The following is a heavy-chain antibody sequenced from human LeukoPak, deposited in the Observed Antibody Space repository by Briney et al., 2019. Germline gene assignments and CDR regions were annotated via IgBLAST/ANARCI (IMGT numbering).Heavy chain of an antibody. D-gene: IGHD2/OR15-2a*01. J-gene: IGHJ4*02. Sequence: GGSLRLSCAASGFTFSTYVMSWVRQVPGKGLVWVSRIRSDGSDARYAESVKGRFTISRDNAKNTLYLQMNSLRDDDTAVYYCARDWFHAIDYWGQGTLVTVSS. V-gene: IGHV3-74*01. CDR1: GFTFSTYV. CDR2: IRSDGSDA. CDR3: ARDWFHAIDY.